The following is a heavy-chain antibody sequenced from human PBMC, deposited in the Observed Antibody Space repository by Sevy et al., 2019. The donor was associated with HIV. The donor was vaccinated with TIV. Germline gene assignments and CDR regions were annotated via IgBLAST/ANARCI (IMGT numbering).Heavy chain of an antibody. D-gene: IGHD3-3*01. CDR2: IWYDGSNK. CDR1: GFTFSSYG. J-gene: IGHJ3*02. Sequence: GGSLRLSCAASGFTFSSYGMHWVRQAPGKGLEWVAVIWYDGSNKYYADSVKGRFTISSDNSKDTLYLQMNSLRAGDTAVYYCARGVTIFGVAYDAFDIWGQGTMVTVSS. CDR3: ARGVTIFGVAYDAFDI. V-gene: IGHV3-33*01.